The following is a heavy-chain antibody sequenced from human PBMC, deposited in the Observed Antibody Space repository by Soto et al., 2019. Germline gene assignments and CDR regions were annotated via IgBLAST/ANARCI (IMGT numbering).Heavy chain of an antibody. D-gene: IGHD6-13*01. V-gene: IGHV4-59*01. J-gene: IGHJ6*03. CDR3: ARGARYSSSWYPGRAPNYYMDV. CDR2: IYYSGST. Sequence: SETLSLTCTVSGGSISSYYWSWIRQPPGKGLEWIGYIYYSGSTNYNPSLKSRVTISVDTSKNQFSLKLSSVTAADTAVYYCARGARYSSSWYPGRAPNYYMDVWGKGTTVTVSS. CDR1: GGSISSYY.